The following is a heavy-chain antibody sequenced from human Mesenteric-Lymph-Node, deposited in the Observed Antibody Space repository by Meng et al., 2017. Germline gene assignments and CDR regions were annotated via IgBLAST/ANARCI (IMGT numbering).Heavy chain of an antibody. Sequence: QVQLREAGPGLVKPSGTLSLACAVSGGSISIGNWWSWARQSPGKGLEWIGEISHTGSTNYNPSLKSRVTISLDNLKNHLSLKLSSVTAADTAMYYCARHEHYFDFWGQGTLVTVSS. J-gene: IGHJ4*02. CDR1: GGSISIGNW. V-gene: IGHV4-4*02. CDR2: ISHTGST. CDR3: ARHEHYFDF.